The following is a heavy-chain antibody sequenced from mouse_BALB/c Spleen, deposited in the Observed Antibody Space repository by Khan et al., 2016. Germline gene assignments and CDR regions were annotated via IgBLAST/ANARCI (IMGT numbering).Heavy chain of an antibody. CDR2: INTNTGEP. Sequence: QIQLVQSGPELKKPGETVKISCKGSGYTFTNYGMNWVKQAAGKGLKWMGWINTNTGEPTYAEEFKGRFAFSLETSASTAYLQINNLKNEESATYFCAEDYYGSNGFAYWGQGTLVTVSA. V-gene: IGHV9-3*02. D-gene: IGHD1-1*01. J-gene: IGHJ3*01. CDR1: GYTFTNYG. CDR3: AEDYYGSNGFAY.